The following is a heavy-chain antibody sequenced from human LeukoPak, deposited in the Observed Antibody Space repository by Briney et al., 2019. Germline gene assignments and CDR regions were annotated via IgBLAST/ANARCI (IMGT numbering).Heavy chain of an antibody. CDR1: GFAFSDYS. Sequence: KTGGSLRLSCAASGFAFSDYSMNWVRQAPGKGLEWVANTRGSGSGMGSGNYYAGAVKGRFTISRDNAKNSLYLQMNSLRAEDTAFYYCARDDNWGFDYWGQGALGTVSS. J-gene: IGHJ4*02. D-gene: IGHD7-27*01. CDR2: TRGSGSGM. CDR3: ARDDNWGFDY. V-gene: IGHV3-21*05.